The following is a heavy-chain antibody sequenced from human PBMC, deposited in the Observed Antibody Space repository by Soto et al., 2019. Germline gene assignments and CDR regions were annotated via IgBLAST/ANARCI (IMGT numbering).Heavy chain of an antibody. J-gene: IGHJ4*02. Sequence: SLPGGITGYRVSTNNAAWNCSRQSPSRGLEWLGRTYYRSKWYNHYAVSVKGRITVNPDTSKNQFSLQLNSVTPEDTAVYYCARGGPGGYIDYWGQGTLVT. CDR3: ARGGPGGYIDY. V-gene: IGHV6-1*01. D-gene: IGHD3-22*01. CDR2: TYYRSKWYN. CDR1: GYRVSTNNAA.